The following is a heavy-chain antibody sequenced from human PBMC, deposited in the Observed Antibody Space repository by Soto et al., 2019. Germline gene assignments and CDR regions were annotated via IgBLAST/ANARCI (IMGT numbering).Heavy chain of an antibody. Sequence: GGSLRLSCAASGFTFSSYGMHWVRQAPGKGLEWVAVIWYDGSNKYYADSVKGRFTISRDNSKNTLYLQMNSLRAEDTAVYYCARYRGSYLTSFDYWGQGTLVTVSS. CDR1: GFTFSSYG. V-gene: IGHV3-33*01. CDR2: IWYDGSNK. D-gene: IGHD1-26*01. CDR3: ARYRGSYLTSFDY. J-gene: IGHJ4*02.